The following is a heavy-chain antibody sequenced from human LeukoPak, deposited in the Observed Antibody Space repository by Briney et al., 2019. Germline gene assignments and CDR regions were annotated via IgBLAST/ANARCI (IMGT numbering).Heavy chain of an antibody. CDR2: ISTYNGNT. D-gene: IGHD5-18*01. CDR3: ARGSSYGFSMGY. CDR1: GYTFTSYG. Sequence: ASVKVSCKASGYTFTSYGINWVRQAPGQGLEWMGWISTYNGNTNYAQKLQGRVAMTTDTSTTTAYMELRSLRSDDTAVYYCARGSSYGFSMGYWGQGTLVTVSS. V-gene: IGHV1-18*01. J-gene: IGHJ4*02.